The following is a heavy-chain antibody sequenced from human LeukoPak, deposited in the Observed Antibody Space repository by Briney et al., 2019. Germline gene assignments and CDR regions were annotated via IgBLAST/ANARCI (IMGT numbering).Heavy chain of an antibody. CDR1: GFTFSSYG. CDR3: ARGGSYFDISGYYFY. Sequence: PGGSLRLSCAASGFTFSSYGMHWVRQAPGKGLVWVSHINSDGSSTNYADSVKGRFTISRDNSKNTLYLQMNSLRTEDTAVYYCARGGSYFDISGYYFYWGQGTLVTVSS. J-gene: IGHJ4*02. V-gene: IGHV3-74*01. D-gene: IGHD3-22*01. CDR2: INSDGSST.